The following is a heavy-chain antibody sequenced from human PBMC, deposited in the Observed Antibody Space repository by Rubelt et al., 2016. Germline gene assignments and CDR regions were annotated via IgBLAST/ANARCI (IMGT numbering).Heavy chain of an antibody. CDR3: ARQGQGYPFMDV. CDR1: GVAVRTGRYY. CDR2: IFTIGST. D-gene: IGHD3-16*01. Sequence: QVQLQESGPGLVKPSQTLSLTCSVSGVAVRTGRYYWSWIRQHPWTGLEWIGSIFTIGSTSSNPSLQSRVTLSVDTSQDQFSLKLSAVPAADTAVYWCARQGQGYPFMDVWGQGTTVTVSS. V-gene: IGHV4-31*03. J-gene: IGHJ6*02.